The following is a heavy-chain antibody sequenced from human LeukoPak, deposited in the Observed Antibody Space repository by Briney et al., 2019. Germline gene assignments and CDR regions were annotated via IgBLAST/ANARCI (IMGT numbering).Heavy chain of an antibody. CDR2: IYYSRST. V-gene: IGHV4-39*07. Sequence: SETLSLTCTVSGGSISSSSYYWGWIRQPPGKGLEWIGSIYYSRSTYYNPSLKSRVTISVDTSKNQFSLKLSSVTAADTAVYYCARGNYGSGSPIDYWGQGTLVTVSS. J-gene: IGHJ4*02. CDR1: GGSISSSSYY. D-gene: IGHD3-10*01. CDR3: ARGNYGSGSPIDY.